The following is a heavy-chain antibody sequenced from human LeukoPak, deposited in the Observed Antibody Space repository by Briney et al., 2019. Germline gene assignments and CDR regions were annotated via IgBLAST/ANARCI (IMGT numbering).Heavy chain of an antibody. CDR2: ISGSGGST. D-gene: IGHD6-6*01. Sequence: GGSLRLSCAASGFTFSSYWMSWVRQAPGKGLEWVSAISGSGGSTYYADSVKGRFTISRDNSKNTLYLQMNSLRAEDTAVYYCAKAPGPFSSSPALGYWGQGTLVTVSS. J-gene: IGHJ4*02. V-gene: IGHV3-23*01. CDR1: GFTFSSYW. CDR3: AKAPGPFSSSPALGY.